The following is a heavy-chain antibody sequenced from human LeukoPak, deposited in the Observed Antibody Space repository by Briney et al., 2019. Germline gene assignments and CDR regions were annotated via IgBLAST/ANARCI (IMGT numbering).Heavy chain of an antibody. J-gene: IGHJ4*02. CDR2: NPDGTTT. Sequence: GGSLRLSGAASGFTFSNYWVHWVRQAPGMGLVWVSRNPDGTTTSYADSVKGRFTISRDNTKNSLFLQMSSLRAEDTAVYYCVRDTPGSGWLYYWGQGTLVTVSS. V-gene: IGHV3-74*01. CDR3: VRDTPGSGWLYY. CDR1: GFTFSNYW. D-gene: IGHD6-19*01.